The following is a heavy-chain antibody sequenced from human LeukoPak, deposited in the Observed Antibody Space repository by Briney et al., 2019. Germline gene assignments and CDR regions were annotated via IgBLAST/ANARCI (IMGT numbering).Heavy chain of an antibody. J-gene: IGHJ3*02. V-gene: IGHV4-61*01. Sequence: SETLSLTCTVSGGSISSSSYYWSWIRQPPGKGLEWIGYIFYSGGTNYNPSLKSRVTISVDTSKNQFSLKLNSVTAADTAVYYCAGIVGPRHDAFDIWGQGTMVTVSS. CDR2: IFYSGGT. D-gene: IGHD1-26*01. CDR1: GGSISSSSYY. CDR3: AGIVGPRHDAFDI.